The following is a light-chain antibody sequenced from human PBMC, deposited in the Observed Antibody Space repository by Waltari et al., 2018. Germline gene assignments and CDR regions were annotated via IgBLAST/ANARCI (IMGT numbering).Light chain of an antibody. CDR3: QQYNSYPWT. CDR2: KAS. V-gene: IGKV1-5*03. J-gene: IGKJ1*01. Sequence: DIQITHSPSTLSASLGDRVPITCRASQSISSWLAWYQQKPGKAPKPLIYKASSLESGVPSRFSGSGAGTEFTLTISSLQPDDFATYYCQQYNSYPWTFGQGTKVEIK. CDR1: QSISSW.